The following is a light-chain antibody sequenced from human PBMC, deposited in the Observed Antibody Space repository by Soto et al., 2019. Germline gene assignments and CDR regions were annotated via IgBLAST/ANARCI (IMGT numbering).Light chain of an antibody. CDR1: QSISSW. CDR3: QQYNSYSYT. V-gene: IGKV1-5*01. CDR2: DAS. Sequence: DIQMTQSPSTLSASVGDRVTITCRASQSISSWLAWYQQKPGKAPKLLIYDASSLESRVPSRFSGSGSGTEFTLTISSLQPDDLSPYYCQQYNSYSYTFGQGTKLEIK. J-gene: IGKJ2*01.